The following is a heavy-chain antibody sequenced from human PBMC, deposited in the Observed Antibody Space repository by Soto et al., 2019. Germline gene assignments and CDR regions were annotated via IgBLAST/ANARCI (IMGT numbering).Heavy chain of an antibody. CDR1: GYSFTSYW. CDR3: ARWRTTFDPSDAFDI. Sequence: GESLKISCKGSGYSFTSYWIGWVRQMPGKGLEWMGIIYPGDSDTRYSPSFQGQVTISADKSISTAYLQWSSLKASDTAMYYCARWRTTFDPSDAFDIWGQGTMVTVSS. CDR2: IYPGDSDT. D-gene: IGHD3-16*01. J-gene: IGHJ3*02. V-gene: IGHV5-51*01.